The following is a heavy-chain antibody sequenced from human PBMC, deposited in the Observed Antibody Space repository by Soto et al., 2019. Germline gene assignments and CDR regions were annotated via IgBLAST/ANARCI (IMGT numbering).Heavy chain of an antibody. J-gene: IGHJ4*02. CDR1: GGSISSSSYY. CDR3: ARLTTVTSYYFDY. Sequence: QLQLQESGPGLVKPSETLSLTCTVSGGSISSSSYYWGWIRQPPGKGLEWIGSIYYSGSTYYNPSLKSRVTISGDTSKNQFSLKLSSVTAADTAVYYCARLTTVTSYYFDYWGQGTLVTVSS. CDR2: IYYSGST. D-gene: IGHD4-17*01. V-gene: IGHV4-39*01.